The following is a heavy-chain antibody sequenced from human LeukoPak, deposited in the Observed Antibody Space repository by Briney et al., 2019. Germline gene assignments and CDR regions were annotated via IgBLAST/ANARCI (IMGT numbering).Heavy chain of an antibody. CDR1: GFTFDDYA. CDR3: AKDIFPIVGATHDAFDI. J-gene: IGHJ3*02. CDR2: ISGDGGST. V-gene: IGHV3-43*02. D-gene: IGHD1-26*01. Sequence: PGGSLRLSCAASGFTFDDYAMHRVRQAPGKGLEWVSLISGDGGSTYYADSVKGRFTISRDNSKNSLYLQMNSLRTEDTALYYCAKDIFPIVGATHDAFDIWGQGTMVTVSS.